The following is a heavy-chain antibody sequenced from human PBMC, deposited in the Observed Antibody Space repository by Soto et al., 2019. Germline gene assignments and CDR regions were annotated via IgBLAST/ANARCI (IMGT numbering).Heavy chain of an antibody. CDR1: GGSISSYY. CDR2: IYYSGST. D-gene: IGHD6-13*01. Sequence: QVQLQESGPGLVKPSETLSLTCTVSGGSISSYYWSRIRQPPGKGLEWIGYIYYSGSTNYNPSLKSRVTISVDTSMNQFSLKLSSVTAADTAVYYCASSSSWYGVDYWGQGTLVTVSS. V-gene: IGHV4-59*01. CDR3: ASSSSWYGVDY. J-gene: IGHJ4*02.